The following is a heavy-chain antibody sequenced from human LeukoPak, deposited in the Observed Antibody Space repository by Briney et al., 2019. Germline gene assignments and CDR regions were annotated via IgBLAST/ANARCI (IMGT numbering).Heavy chain of an antibody. D-gene: IGHD4-17*01. CDR3: ARAVSDDAFDI. Sequence: ASVKVSCKASGYTFTSYGISWVRQAPGQGLEWMGWISAYNGNTNYAQKFQGRVTMTRDTSISTAYMELSRLRSDDTAVYYCARAVSDDAFDIWGQGTMVTVSS. V-gene: IGHV1-18*01. CDR2: ISAYNGNT. J-gene: IGHJ3*02. CDR1: GYTFTSYG.